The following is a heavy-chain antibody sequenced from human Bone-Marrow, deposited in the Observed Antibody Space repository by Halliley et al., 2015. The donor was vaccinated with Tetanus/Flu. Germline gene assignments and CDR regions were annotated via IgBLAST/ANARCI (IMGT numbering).Heavy chain of an antibody. Sequence: SLRLSCAASGFTFASYALNWFRQAPGKGLEWVSGIGGGGDGSFYADSVRGRFTISRDDSRNTLFLQMNSLRAEDTAIYFCAKVHGGYEYCSSIACPIDDWGPGTLVTASS. J-gene: IGHJ4*02. CDR1: GFTFASYA. D-gene: IGHD2-2*01. V-gene: IGHV3-23*01. CDR3: AKVHGGYEYCSSIACPIDD. CDR2: IGGGGDGS.